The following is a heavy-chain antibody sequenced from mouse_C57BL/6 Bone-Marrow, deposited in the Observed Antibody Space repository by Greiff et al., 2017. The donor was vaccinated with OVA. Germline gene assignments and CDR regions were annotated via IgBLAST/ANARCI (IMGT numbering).Heavy chain of an antibody. V-gene: IGHV1-19*01. CDR1: GYTFTDYY. CDR3: ARKPYYSNFLDY. CDR2: INPYNGGT. Sequence: VQLQQSGPVLVKPGASVKMSCKASGYTFTDYYMNWVKQSHGKSLEWIGVINPYNGGTSSNQKFKGKATLTVDKSSSTAYMELNSLTSEDSAVYYCARKPYYSNFLDYWGQGTTLTVSS. J-gene: IGHJ2*01. D-gene: IGHD2-5*01.